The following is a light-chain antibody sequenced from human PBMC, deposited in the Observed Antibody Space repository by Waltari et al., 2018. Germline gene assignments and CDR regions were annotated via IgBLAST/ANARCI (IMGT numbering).Light chain of an antibody. CDR1: QSLLQSNGYSY. V-gene: IGKV2-28*01. CDR2: LGS. J-gene: IGKJ1*01. Sequence: DIVMTQSPLSLPVTPGEPAAIPCRSSQSLLQSNGYSYLDWYLRKPGQSPQLLVYLGSSRASGVPERFSGGGSGTDFSLNISRVEAEDVGVYYCMQALQTPITFGQGTRVEIK. CDR3: MQALQTPIT.